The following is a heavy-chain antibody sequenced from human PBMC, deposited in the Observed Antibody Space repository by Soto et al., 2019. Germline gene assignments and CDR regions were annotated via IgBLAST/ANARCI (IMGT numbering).Heavy chain of an antibody. Sequence: QVQLVESGGGVVQPGRSLRLSCAASGFTFSSYGMHWVRQAPGKGLEWVAVIWYDGSNKYYADSVKGRFTISRDNSKNTLYLQMNSLRAEDTAVYYCVRGTFRYSSGYYYGFDYWGQGTLVTVSS. J-gene: IGHJ4*02. CDR3: VRGTFRYSSGYYYGFDY. V-gene: IGHV3-33*01. CDR1: GFTFSSYG. CDR2: IWYDGSNK. D-gene: IGHD3-22*01.